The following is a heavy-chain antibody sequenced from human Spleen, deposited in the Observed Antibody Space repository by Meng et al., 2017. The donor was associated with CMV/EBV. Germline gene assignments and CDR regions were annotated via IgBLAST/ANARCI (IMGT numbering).Heavy chain of an antibody. J-gene: IGHJ5*02. CDR1: LTAEW. CDR3: ARHGGGYCRTTSCYLFDP. D-gene: IGHD2-2*01. CDR2: FQPGTSDT. Sequence: LTAEWIAWLRQHQAKGLELLGIFQPGTSDTTYSPSFKGQVTISVDKSINTVYLQWNSLTASDTAIYYCARHGGGYCRTTSCYLFDPWGQGTLVTVSS. V-gene: IGHV5-51*01.